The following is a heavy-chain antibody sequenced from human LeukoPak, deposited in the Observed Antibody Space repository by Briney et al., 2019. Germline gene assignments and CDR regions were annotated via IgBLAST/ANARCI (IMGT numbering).Heavy chain of an antibody. V-gene: IGHV1-46*01. CDR3: AKEGYRSSTSCYGGAFDI. CDR1: GYTFTSYY. D-gene: IGHD2-2*01. CDR2: INPSGGST. Sequence: ASVKVSCKASGYTFTSYYMHWVRQAPGQGLEWMGIINPSGGSTSYAQKFQGRVTMTRDTSTSTVYVELSSLRSEDTAVYYCAKEGYRSSTSCYGGAFDIWGQGTMVTVSS. J-gene: IGHJ3*02.